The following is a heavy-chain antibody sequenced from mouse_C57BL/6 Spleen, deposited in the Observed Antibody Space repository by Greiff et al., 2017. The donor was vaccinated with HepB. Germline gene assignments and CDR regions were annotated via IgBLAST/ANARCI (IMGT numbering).Heavy chain of an antibody. CDR2: INPSTGGT. V-gene: IGHV1-42*01. Sequence: VQLKESGPELVKPGASVKISCKASGYSFTGYYMNWVKQSPEKSLEWIGEINPSTGGTTYNQKFKAKATLTVDKSSSTAYMQLKSLTSEDSAVYYCARPERYYGSSYGFAYWGQGTLVTVSA. CDR3: ARPERYYGSSYGFAY. CDR1: GYSFTGYY. J-gene: IGHJ3*01. D-gene: IGHD1-1*01.